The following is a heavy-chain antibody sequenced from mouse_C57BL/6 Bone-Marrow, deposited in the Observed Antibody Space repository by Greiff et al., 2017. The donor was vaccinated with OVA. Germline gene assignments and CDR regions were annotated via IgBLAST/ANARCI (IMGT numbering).Heavy chain of an antibody. CDR2: ISDGGSYT. J-gene: IGHJ2*01. D-gene: IGHD4-1*01. V-gene: IGHV5-4*01. Sequence: EVQLVESGGGLVKPGGSLKLSCAASGFTFSSYAMSWVRQTPEKRLEWVATISDGGSYTYYPDNVKGRFTISRDNAKNNLYLQMSHLKSEDTAMYYCARERLLLTVYFDYWGQGTTLTVSS. CDR1: GFTFSSYA. CDR3: ARERLLLTVYFDY.